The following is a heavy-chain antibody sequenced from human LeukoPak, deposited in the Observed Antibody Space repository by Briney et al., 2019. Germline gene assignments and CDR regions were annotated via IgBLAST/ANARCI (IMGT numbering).Heavy chain of an antibody. CDR2: ISYDGSNK. D-gene: IGHD3-10*01. J-gene: IGHJ4*02. Sequence: PGGSLRLSCAASGFTFSSYAMHWVRQAPGKGLEWVAVISYDGSNKYYAVSVKGRFTISRDNSKNTLYLQMNSLRAEDTAVYYCASDPHVLLWFGESPAADYWGQGTLVTVSS. CDR1: GFTFSSYA. V-gene: IGHV3-30-3*01. CDR3: ASDPHVLLWFGESPAADY.